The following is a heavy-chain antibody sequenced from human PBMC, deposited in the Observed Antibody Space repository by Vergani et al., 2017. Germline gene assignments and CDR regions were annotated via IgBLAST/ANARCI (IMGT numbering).Heavy chain of an antibody. D-gene: IGHD2-21*01. CDR3: ATTVVVGH. Sequence: QVQLVESGGGVVQPGRSLRLSCAASGFTFSSYGMHWVRPAPGKGLEWVAVISYDGSNKYYADSVKGRFTISRDNSKNTLYLQMNSLRAEDTAVYYCATTVVVGHWGQGTLVTVSS. J-gene: IGHJ4*02. V-gene: IGHV3-30*03. CDR2: ISYDGSNK. CDR1: GFTFSSYG.